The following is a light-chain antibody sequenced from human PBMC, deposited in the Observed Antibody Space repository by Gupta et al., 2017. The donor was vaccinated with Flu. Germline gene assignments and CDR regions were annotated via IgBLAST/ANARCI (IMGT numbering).Light chain of an antibody. CDR1: SGSIASNY. J-gene: IGLJ3*02. Sequence: FMLTQPRSVSESPGTTVTISCTRSSGSIASNYVHWDQQRPGSSPTTLIYENYERPSGVPDRVAGSIDSSSNSASLTIAGLKTEDEADYYCQSLDGNNWVFGGGTKLTVL. V-gene: IGLV6-57*01. CDR3: QSLDGNNWV. CDR2: ENY.